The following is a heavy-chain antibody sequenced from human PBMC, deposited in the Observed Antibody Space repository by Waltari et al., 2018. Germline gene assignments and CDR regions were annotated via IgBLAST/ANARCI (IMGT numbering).Heavy chain of an antibody. V-gene: IGHV4-59*11. CDR2: IYYSGST. D-gene: IGHD6-19*01. CDR1: GGSISSHY. Sequence: QVQLQESGPGLVKPSETLSLTCTVSGGSISSHYWSWIRQPPGKGLEWIGYIYYSGSTNYNPSLKSRVTISVDTSKNQFSLKLSSVTAADTAVYYCARDSIPAVAGYWYFDLWGRGTLVTVSS. J-gene: IGHJ2*01. CDR3: ARDSIPAVAGYWYFDL.